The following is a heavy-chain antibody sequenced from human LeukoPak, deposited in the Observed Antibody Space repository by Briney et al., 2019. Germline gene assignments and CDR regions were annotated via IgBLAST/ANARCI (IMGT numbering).Heavy chain of an antibody. J-gene: IGHJ4*02. CDR2: IIPIFGTA. CDR1: GGTFSSYA. V-gene: IGHV1-69*01. CDR3: AASGSGSYYYDY. D-gene: IGHD3-10*01. Sequence: SVKVSCKASGGTFSSYAISWVRQPPGQGLEWMGGIIPIFGTANYAQKFQGRVTITADESTSTAYMELSSLRSEDTAVYYCAASGSGSYYYDYWGQGTLVTVSS.